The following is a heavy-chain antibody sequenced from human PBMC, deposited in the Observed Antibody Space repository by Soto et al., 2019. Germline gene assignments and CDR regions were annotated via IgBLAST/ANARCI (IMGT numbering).Heavy chain of an antibody. V-gene: IGHV3-23*01. D-gene: IGHD6-19*01. CDR3: AKGGFSSGWSPSYFDY. Sequence: EVQLLESGGGLVQPGRSLRLSCAASGFTFSSYAMNWVRQAPGKGLEWVSAMSGTGGSTYYADSVKGRFTISRDNSKNTLYLQMKRQRVGETAVFYCAKGGFSSGWSPSYFDYWGQGTLVTVSS. CDR1: GFTFSSYA. J-gene: IGHJ4*02. CDR2: MSGTGGST.